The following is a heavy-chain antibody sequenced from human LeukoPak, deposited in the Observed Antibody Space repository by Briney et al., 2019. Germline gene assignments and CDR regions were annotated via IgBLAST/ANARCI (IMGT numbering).Heavy chain of an antibody. V-gene: IGHV4-30-4*01. CDR2: IYYSGST. CDR1: GGSIISGDFY. D-gene: IGHD6-6*01. Sequence: RPSQTLSLTCTVSGGSIISGDFYWLWIRQPPGKGLEWIGYIYYSGSTYYNPSLKSLITISVDTSKNQFSLKLSSVTAADTAVYYCASGDWSSSIHYWGQGTLVPVSS. CDR3: ASGDWSSSIHY. J-gene: IGHJ4*02.